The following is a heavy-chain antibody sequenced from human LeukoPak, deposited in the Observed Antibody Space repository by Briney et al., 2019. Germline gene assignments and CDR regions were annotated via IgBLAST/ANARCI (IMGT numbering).Heavy chain of an antibody. V-gene: IGHV4-61*02. CDR1: GGSISSGSYY. CDR2: IYTSGST. Sequence: SETLSLTCTVSGGSISSGSYYWSWIRQPAGKGLEWIGRIYTSGSTNYNPSLKSRVTISVDTSKNQFSLKLSSVTAADTAVYYCARDPYNYWAFDIWGQGTMVTVSS. J-gene: IGHJ3*02. CDR3: ARDPYNYWAFDI. D-gene: IGHD1-20*01.